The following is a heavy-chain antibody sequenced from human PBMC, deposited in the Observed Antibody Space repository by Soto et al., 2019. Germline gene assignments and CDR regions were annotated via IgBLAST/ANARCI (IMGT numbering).Heavy chain of an antibody. CDR1: GASVTSNTYY. CDR3: ATPRDYNKYLGAFGV. D-gene: IGHD4-4*01. V-gene: IGHV4-39*01. CDR2: IHHDGKT. Sequence: QLQLQESGPGLVRPSETLSLTCTVSGASVTSNTYYWAWIRQPPGKGLEWVGSIHHDGKTYYHPSLKSRVTISIDTSTNQCSLRLSSMTAADTALFYCATPRDYNKYLGAFGVWGQGTMVTVAS. J-gene: IGHJ3*01.